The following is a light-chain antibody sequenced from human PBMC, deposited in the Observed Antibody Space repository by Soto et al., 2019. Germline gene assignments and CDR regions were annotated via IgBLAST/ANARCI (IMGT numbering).Light chain of an antibody. J-gene: IGKJ4*01. CDR1: QGIRND. CDR3: LQDYNYTLT. V-gene: IGKV1-6*01. Sequence: AIQMTQSPSSLSASVGDRVTITCRASQGIRNDLGWYQQKPGKAPKLLIYAASSLQSGVPSRFSGSGSGTDYTLTTSSLQPEDFATYYCLQDYNYTLTFGGGTKVDIX. CDR2: AAS.